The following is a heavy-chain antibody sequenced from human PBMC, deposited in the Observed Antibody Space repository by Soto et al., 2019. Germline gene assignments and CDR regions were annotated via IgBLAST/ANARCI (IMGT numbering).Heavy chain of an antibody. Sequence: SGGSLRLSCAASGFTFSSYAMHWVRQAPGKGLEWVAVISYDGSDKYYTDSVKGRFTISRDNSKNTLYLQMNSLRAEDTAVYYCARGSTAMVDYWGQGTLVTVSS. CDR1: GFTFSSYA. CDR2: ISYDGSDK. CDR3: ARGSTAMVDY. D-gene: IGHD5-18*01. J-gene: IGHJ4*02. V-gene: IGHV3-30-3*01.